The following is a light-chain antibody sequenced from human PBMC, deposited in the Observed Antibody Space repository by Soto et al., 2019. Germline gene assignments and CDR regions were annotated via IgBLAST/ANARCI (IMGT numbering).Light chain of an antibody. Sequence: TQMTQSPLSLSASVGEKIIITCRASRDVGSDVSWYQQKPGQAPKLVIYAESNLYTGVPSRFSGRRSGTEFTLTISSLQPEDFATYFCQQYNTYATFGQGTRLEIK. CDR2: AES. CDR3: QQYNTYAT. J-gene: IGKJ5*01. V-gene: IGKV1-17*01. CDR1: RDVGSD.